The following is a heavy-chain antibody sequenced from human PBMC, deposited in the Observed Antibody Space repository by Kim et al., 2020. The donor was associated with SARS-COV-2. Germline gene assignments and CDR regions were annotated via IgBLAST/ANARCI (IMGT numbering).Heavy chain of an antibody. Sequence: GGSLRLSCAASGFTFSSYAMSWVRQAPGKGLEWVSAISGSGGSTYYADSVKGRFTISRDNSKNTLYLQMNSLRAEDTAVYYCAKVPSSSWCVGGDYWGQGTLVTVSS. CDR1: GFTFSSYA. J-gene: IGHJ4*02. CDR3: AKVPSSSWCVGGDY. V-gene: IGHV3-23*01. CDR2: ISGSGGST. D-gene: IGHD6-13*01.